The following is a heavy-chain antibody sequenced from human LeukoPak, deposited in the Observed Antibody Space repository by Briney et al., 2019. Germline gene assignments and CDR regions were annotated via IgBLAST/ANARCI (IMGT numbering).Heavy chain of an antibody. Sequence: SETLSLTCAVYGGSFSGYYWSWIRQPPGKGLEWIGEINHSGSTNYNPSLKSRVTISVDTSKNQFSLKLSSVTAADTAVYYCARVSYGVDYWGQGTLVTVSS. CDR1: GGSFSGYY. J-gene: IGHJ4*02. CDR3: ARVSYGVDY. V-gene: IGHV4-34*01. CDR2: INHSGST. D-gene: IGHD4-17*01.